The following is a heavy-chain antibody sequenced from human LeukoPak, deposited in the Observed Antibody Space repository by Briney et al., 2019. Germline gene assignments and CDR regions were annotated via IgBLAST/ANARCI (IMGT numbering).Heavy chain of an antibody. CDR1: EFTYW. Sequence: GGSLRLSCTASEFTYWMSWVRQGPGKGLEWVANIKEDGREKYYVASVKGRCTISRDNAKKSLYLQMNSLRVEDTAVYYCASGFLDDFWSGHFWGQGTLVTVSS. J-gene: IGHJ4*02. V-gene: IGHV3-7*01. D-gene: IGHD3-3*01. CDR2: IKEDGREK. CDR3: ASGFLDDFWSGHF.